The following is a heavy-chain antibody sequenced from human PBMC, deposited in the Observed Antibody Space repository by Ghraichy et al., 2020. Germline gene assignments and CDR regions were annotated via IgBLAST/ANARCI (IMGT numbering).Heavy chain of an antibody. V-gene: IGHV4-39*01. J-gene: IGHJ4*02. CDR3: ARSYESYVD. D-gene: IGHD3-22*01. CDR2: FYYTGST. CDR1: GGSISSTDYY. Sequence: SETLSLTCTVSGGSISSTDYYWNWIRQSPGQGLEWIGGFYYTGSTYYNPSLKSRVTISVDTSKNQFSLNLGSVTAADTAVYYCARSYESYVDWGPGTLVTVSS.